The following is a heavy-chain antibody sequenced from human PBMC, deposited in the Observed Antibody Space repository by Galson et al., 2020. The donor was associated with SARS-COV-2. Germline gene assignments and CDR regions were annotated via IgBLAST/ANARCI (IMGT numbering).Heavy chain of an antibody. J-gene: IGHJ6*02. CDR3: ARVAVSTRGLISRGMDV. CDR2: LSIYTGNT. D-gene: IGHD3-10*01. V-gene: IGHV1-18*01. CDR1: GYTFSNFG. Sequence: ASVKVSCKASGYTFSNFGISWVRQAPGQGLEWMGWLSIYTGNTNFAQKFQGRVTLTADTSTNTAYMELRSLRSDDTATYYCARVAVSTRGLISRGMDVWGQGTTVTASS.